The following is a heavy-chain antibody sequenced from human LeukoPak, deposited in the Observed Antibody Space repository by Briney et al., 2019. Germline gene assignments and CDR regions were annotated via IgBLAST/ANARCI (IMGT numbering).Heavy chain of an antibody. V-gene: IGHV4-39*02. CDR1: GGSISSSSYY. CDR2: IYYSGST. CDR3: ARDSLPYDILTGSWFDP. D-gene: IGHD3-9*01. Sequence: KASETLSLTCTVSGGSISSSSYYWGWIRQPPGKGLEWFGIIYYSGSTYYNPSLKSRVTISVDTSKNQFSLKLSSVTAADTAVYYCARDSLPYDILTGSWFDPWGQGTLVTVSS. J-gene: IGHJ5*02.